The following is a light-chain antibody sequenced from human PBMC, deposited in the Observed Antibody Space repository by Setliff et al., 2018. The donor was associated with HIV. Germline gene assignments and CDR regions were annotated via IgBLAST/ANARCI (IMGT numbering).Light chain of an antibody. J-gene: IGLJ1*01. Sequence: HSALTQPASVSGSPGQSITISCTGTSGDVGGYNYVSWYQQHPGKAPKLIIYDVSNRPSGISNRFSGSKSGNTASLTISGLQAEDEADYYCSSYTSSSTFYVFGTGTKVTVL. CDR3: SSYTSSSTFYV. V-gene: IGLV2-14*03. CDR2: DVS. CDR1: SGDVGGYNY.